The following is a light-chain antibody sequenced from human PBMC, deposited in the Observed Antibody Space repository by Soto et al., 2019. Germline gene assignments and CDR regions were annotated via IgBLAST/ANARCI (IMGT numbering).Light chain of an antibody. CDR2: DAS. V-gene: IGKV3D-20*01. CDR3: QQYGSPPPYT. J-gene: IGKJ2*01. CDR1: QSVSNSY. Sequence: EIVLTQSPATLSLSPGERATLSCGASQSVSNSYLAWYQQKPGLAPRLLIYDASSRATGIPDRFSGSGSGTDFTLTISRLEPEDFAVYYCQQYGSPPPYTFGQGTKLEIK.